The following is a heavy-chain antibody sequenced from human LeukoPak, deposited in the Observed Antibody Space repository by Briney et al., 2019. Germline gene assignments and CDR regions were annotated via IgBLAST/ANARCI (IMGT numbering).Heavy chain of an antibody. D-gene: IGHD6-25*01. CDR2: ISGSGYST. Sequence: GGSLRLSCAASGFTFSSYAMSWVRQAPGKGLEWVSVISGSGYSTYYADSVKGRFTISRDNSKNTLWLEMNSLRAEDTAVYYCAKDRAEAAGVAFDYWGQGTLVTVSS. J-gene: IGHJ4*02. CDR1: GFTFSSYA. CDR3: AKDRAEAAGVAFDY. V-gene: IGHV3-23*01.